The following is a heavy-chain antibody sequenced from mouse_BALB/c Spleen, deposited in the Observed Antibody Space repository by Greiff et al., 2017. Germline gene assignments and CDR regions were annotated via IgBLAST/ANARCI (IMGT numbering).Heavy chain of an antibody. CDR1: GFTFSSYA. Sequence: EVNLVESGGGLVKPGGSLKLSCAASGFTFSSYAMSWVRQTPEKRLEWVASISSGGSTYYPDSVKGRFTISRDNARNILYLQMSSLRSEDTAMYYCARGRDRYFDVWGAGTTVTVSS. CDR3: ARGRDRYFDV. V-gene: IGHV5-6-5*01. CDR2: ISSGGST. J-gene: IGHJ1*01.